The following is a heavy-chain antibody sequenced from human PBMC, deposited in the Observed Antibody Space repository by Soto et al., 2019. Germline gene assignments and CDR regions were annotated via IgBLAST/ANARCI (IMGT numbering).Heavy chain of an antibody. V-gene: IGHV1-8*01. CDR2: MNPGSGNT. CDR1: GYTFTNYE. CDR3: ARMASSGSLNWFEP. J-gene: IGHJ5*02. Sequence: ASVKVSCKASGYTFTNYEITWVRQATGQVLEWMGWMNPGSGNTDYAHKFQGRVTMTRNISINTAYMDLSRLGSDDTAIYYCARMASSGSLNWFEPWGQGTMVTVSS. D-gene: IGHD3-10*01.